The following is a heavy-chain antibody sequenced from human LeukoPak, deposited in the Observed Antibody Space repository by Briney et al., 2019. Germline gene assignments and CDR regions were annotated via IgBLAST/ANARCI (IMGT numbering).Heavy chain of an antibody. J-gene: IGHJ3*02. V-gene: IGHV3-23*01. Sequence: PGGSLRLSCAASGFTFSSYAMSWVRQAPGKGLEWVSAISGSGGSTYYADSVKGRFTISRDNAKNSLYLQMNSLRAEDTALYYCAKAITVATFEDAFDIWGQGTMVTVSS. D-gene: IGHD4-23*01. CDR3: AKAITVATFEDAFDI. CDR1: GFTFSSYA. CDR2: ISGSGGST.